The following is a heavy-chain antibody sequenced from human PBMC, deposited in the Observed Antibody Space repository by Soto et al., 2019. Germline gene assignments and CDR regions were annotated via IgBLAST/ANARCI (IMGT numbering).Heavy chain of an antibody. D-gene: IGHD3-10*01. CDR1: GYTFTSYY. CDR2: INPSGGST. J-gene: IGHJ3*02. Sequence: SSVQVSCKASGYTFTSYYMHWVRQAPGQGLEWMGIINPSGGSTSYAQKFQGRVTMTRDTSTSKVYMELSRLRSEDTAVYYCARDRRGRDAFETWGKATRVTV. V-gene: IGHV1-46*01. CDR3: ARDRRGRDAFET.